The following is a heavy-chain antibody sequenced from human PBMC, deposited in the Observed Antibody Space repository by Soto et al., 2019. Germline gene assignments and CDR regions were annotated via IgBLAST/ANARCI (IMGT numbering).Heavy chain of an antibody. J-gene: IGHJ4*02. V-gene: IGHV3-23*01. D-gene: IGHD2-21*02. CDR1: GFTFSSYA. CDR2: ISGSGGST. CDR3: ANPSAYCGGDCYYYFDY. Sequence: GGSLRLSCAASGFTFSSYAMSWVRQAPGKGLEWVSAISGSGGSTYYADSVKGRFTISRDNSKNTLYLQMNSLRAEDTAVYYCANPSAYCGGDCYYYFDYWGQGTLVTVSS.